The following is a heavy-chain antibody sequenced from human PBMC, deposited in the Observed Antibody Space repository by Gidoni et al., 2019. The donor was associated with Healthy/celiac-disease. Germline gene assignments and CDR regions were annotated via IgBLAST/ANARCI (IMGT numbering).Heavy chain of an antibody. CDR1: GFTFSSYG. CDR3: AKDLGGGVVLFWYYGMDV. D-gene: IGHD3-3*01. V-gene: IGHV3-30*18. Sequence: QVQLVESGGGVVQPGRSLRLSCAAPGFTFSSYGMHWVRQAPGKGLEWVAVISYDGSNKYYADSVKGRFTISRDNSKNTLYLQMNSLRAEDTAVYDCAKDLGGGVVLFWYYGMDVWGQGTTVTVSS. J-gene: IGHJ6*02. CDR2: ISYDGSNK.